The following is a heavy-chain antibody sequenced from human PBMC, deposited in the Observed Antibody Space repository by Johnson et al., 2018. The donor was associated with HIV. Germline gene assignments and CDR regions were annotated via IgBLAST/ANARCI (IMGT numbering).Heavy chain of an antibody. CDR1: GFTFSNYA. Sequence: VQLVESGGGLVQPGTSLRLSCVASGFTFSNYAMTWVRQAPGEGLEWVADITASGGTTYYADSVKGRFTISRDNAKNSLYLQMNRLRDEDTALYYCARAPHDAFDVWGQGTMVTVSS. CDR3: ARAPHDAFDV. V-gene: IGHV3-23*04. CDR2: ITASGGTT. J-gene: IGHJ3*01.